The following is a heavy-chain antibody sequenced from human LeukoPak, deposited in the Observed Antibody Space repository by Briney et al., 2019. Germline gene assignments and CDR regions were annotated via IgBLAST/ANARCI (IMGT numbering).Heavy chain of an antibody. CDR1: GYTFTSYD. J-gene: IGHJ2*01. CDR3: ARGGRLLNYDFWKAKAWYFDL. D-gene: IGHD3-3*01. CDR2: MNPNSGNT. V-gene: IGHV1-8*01. Sequence: ASVKVSCKASGYTFTSYDINWVRQATGQGLEWMRWMNPNSGNTGYAQKFQGRVTMTRNTSISTAYMELSSLRSEDTAVYYCARGGRLLNYDFWKAKAWYFDLWGRGTLVTVSS.